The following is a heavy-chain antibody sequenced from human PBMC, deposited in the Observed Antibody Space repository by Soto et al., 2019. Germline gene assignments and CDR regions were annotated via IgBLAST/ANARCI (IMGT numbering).Heavy chain of an antibody. CDR2: MNPNTGNI. CDR3: TREAIGAENWFDP. J-gene: IGHJ5*02. Sequence: QVQLVQSGAEVKRPGASVKISCRASGYTFVDYALHWVRQAPGQGLEWVGWMNPNTGNIKYSHNFEDRVSITRDRATSAAYMELRGLRSEDTAVYFCTREAIGAENWFDPWGQGTLVTVSS. D-gene: IGHD3-16*01. V-gene: IGHV1-3*01. CDR1: GYTFVDYA.